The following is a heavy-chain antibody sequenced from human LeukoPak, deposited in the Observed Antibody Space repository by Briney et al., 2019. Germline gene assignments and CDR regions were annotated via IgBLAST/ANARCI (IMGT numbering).Heavy chain of an antibody. CDR2: TYIGGST. D-gene: IGHD3-10*01. CDR3: ARDLWVGY. Sequence: QTGGPLTLSCAASGLTFSSYEMSWARQAPEKGLEWVSVTYIGGSTYYADPVKGRFTVSRDNSKNTLYLQMNSLRVEDTAVYYCARDLWVGYWGQETLVTVSS. J-gene: IGHJ4*02. V-gene: IGHV3-66*01. CDR1: GLTFSSYE.